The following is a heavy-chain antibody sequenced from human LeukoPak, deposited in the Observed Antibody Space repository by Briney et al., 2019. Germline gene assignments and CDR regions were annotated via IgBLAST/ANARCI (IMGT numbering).Heavy chain of an antibody. J-gene: IGHJ4*02. V-gene: IGHV4-34*01. CDR2: INYSGNT. Sequence: SETLSLTCAVYGGSFSGYYWSWIRQPPGKGLEWIGEINYSGNTDYNSSLKSRVFISVDTSKNQFSLKVTSVSAADTAIYYCARGSYYDFWSGYGWETFFFDYWGQGHLVAVSS. D-gene: IGHD3-3*01. CDR1: GGSFSGYY. CDR3: ARGSYYDFWSGYGWETFFFDY.